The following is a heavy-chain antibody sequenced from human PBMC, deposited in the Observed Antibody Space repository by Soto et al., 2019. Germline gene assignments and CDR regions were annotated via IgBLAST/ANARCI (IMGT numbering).Heavy chain of an antibody. J-gene: IGHJ6*03. D-gene: IGHD1-7*01. CDR1: GYTFTSYD. V-gene: IGHV1-8*01. CDR2: MNPNSGNT. CDR3: ARGEELPPYYYYMDV. Sequence: GASVKVSCKASGYTFTSYDINWVRQATGQGLEWMGWMNPNSGNTGYAQKFKGRVTMTRNTSISTAYMELSSLRSEDTAVYYCARGEELPPYYYYMDVWGKGTTVTVSS.